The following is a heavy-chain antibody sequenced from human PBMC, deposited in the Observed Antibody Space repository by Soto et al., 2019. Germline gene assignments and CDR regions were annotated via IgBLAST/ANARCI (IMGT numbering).Heavy chain of an antibody. Sequence: VQLLESGGGLIQPGGSLRLSCAASGFTFSYGIHWLRQAPGKGLEWVAYISYDSSNKFYGDSVKGRFTISRDNSKNTLFLQMNSRRAEDTAVYYCAKLVIGYCSGNTCDDYWGQGTLVAVSS. V-gene: IGHV3-30*18. CDR3: AKLVIGYCSGNTCDDY. CDR2: ISYDSSNK. J-gene: IGHJ4*02. D-gene: IGHD2-15*01. CDR1: GFTFSYG.